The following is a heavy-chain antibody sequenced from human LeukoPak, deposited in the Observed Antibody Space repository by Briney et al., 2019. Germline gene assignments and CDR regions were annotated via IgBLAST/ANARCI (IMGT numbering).Heavy chain of an antibody. CDR1: GYTFTGYY. CDR3: AREEVYYDSSGYPNN. V-gene: IGHV1-2*02. CDR2: INPNSGGT. D-gene: IGHD3-22*01. Sequence: ASVKVSCKASGYTFTGYYMHWVRQAPGQGLEWMGWINPNSGGTNYAQKFQGRVTMTRDTSISTAYMELSRLRSDDTAVYYCAREEVYYDSSGYPNNWGRGTLVTVSS. J-gene: IGHJ4*02.